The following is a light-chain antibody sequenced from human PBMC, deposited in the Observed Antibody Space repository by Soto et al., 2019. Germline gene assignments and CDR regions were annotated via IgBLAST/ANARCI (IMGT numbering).Light chain of an antibody. CDR2: GAS. CDR3: QQCGGSPLYT. V-gene: IGKV3-20*01. J-gene: IGKJ2*01. CDR1: QSVNSNY. Sequence: EIVLTQSPGTLSLSPGERATLSCRASQSVNSNYLAWYQQKPGQAPRLLIYGASNMATGIPDRFTGSGSGTDFTLTISRLEPEDLAVYYCQQCGGSPLYTFGQGTKLEIK.